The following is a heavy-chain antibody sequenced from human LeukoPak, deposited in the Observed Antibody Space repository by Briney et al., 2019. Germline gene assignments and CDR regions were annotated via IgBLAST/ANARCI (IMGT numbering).Heavy chain of an antibody. CDR1: GXSFSSYC. J-gene: IGHJ4*02. CDR2: ISSDGSST. D-gene: IGHD3-10*01. V-gene: IGHV3-74*01. Sequence: QPGGSLRLSFAASGXSFSSYCMHWVRQAPGKGLVWVSRISSDGSSTIYADSVKGRFTISRDNAKNTLYLQMNSLRAEDTAVYYCARLGSGSTLDCWGQGILVTVSS. CDR3: ARLGSGSTLDC.